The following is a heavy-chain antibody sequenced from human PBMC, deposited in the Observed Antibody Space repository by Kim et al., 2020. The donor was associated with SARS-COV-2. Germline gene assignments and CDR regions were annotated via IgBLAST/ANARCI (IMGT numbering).Heavy chain of an antibody. V-gene: IGHV3-66*01. CDR1: GLTVSSSF. Sequence: GGSLRLSCAASGLTVSSSFMIWVRQSPGKGFEWVSVIYPDGTIYYGDSVKGRFSSSRDNSKNTLYLQMTSLRADDTAVYYCARELRVNMARGGVDPWGQGTLVTVSS. J-gene: IGHJ5*02. D-gene: IGHD3-10*01. CDR2: IYPDGTI. CDR3: ARELRVNMARGGVDP.